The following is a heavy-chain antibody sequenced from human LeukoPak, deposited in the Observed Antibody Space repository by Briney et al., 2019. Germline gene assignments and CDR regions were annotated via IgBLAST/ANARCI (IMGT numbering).Heavy chain of an antibody. CDR2: INWNGGST. CDR1: GFTFDDYG. V-gene: IGHV3-20*04. CDR3: ARAANYGDYEIGGTFDY. J-gene: IGHJ4*02. Sequence: GGSLRLPCAASGFTFDDYGMSRVRQAPGKGLEGVFGINWNGGSTGYADSVKGRFTISRDNAKNSLYLQMNSLRAEDTALYYCARAANYGDYEIGGTFDYWGQGTLVTVSS. D-gene: IGHD4-17*01.